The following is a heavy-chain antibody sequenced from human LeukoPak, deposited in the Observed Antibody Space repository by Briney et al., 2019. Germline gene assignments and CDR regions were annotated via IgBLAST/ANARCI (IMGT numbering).Heavy chain of an antibody. J-gene: IGHJ4*02. CDR2: INPNSGGT. CDR3: AKGFDWLLGDEYYFDY. V-gene: IGHV1-2*02. CDR1: GYTFTGYY. Sequence: ASVKVSCKASGYTFTGYYMHWVRQAPGQGLEWMGWINPNSGGTNYAQKFQGRVTMTRDTSISTAYMELSRLRSDDTAVYYCAKGFDWLLGDEYYFDYWGQGTLVTVSS. D-gene: IGHD3-9*01.